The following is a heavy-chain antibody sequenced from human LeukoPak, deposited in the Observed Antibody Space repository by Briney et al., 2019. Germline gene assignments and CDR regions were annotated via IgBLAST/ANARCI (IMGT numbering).Heavy chain of an antibody. CDR2: INHSGST. V-gene: IGHV4-34*01. J-gene: IGHJ4*02. Sequence: SETLSLTCAVYGGSSSGYYWSWIRQPPGKGLEWIGEINHSGSTNYNPSLKSRVTISVDTSKNQFSLKLSSVTAADTAVYYCARRADSSSHHYFDYWGQGTLVTVSS. CDR3: ARRADSSSHHYFDY. CDR1: GGSSSGYY. D-gene: IGHD6-6*01.